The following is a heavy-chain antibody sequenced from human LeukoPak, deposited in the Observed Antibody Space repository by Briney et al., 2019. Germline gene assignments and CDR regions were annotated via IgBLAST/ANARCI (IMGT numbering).Heavy chain of an antibody. J-gene: IGHJ3*02. CDR3: ARGYSGYDYDPLDAFDI. D-gene: IGHD5-12*01. V-gene: IGHV1-69*05. CDR1: GGTFSTYG. Sequence: ASVKVSCKASGGTFSTYGVSWVRQAPGQGLEWMGGIIPIFGKADYAQKFQGRVTMTRDMSTSTVYMELSSLRSEDTAVYYCARGYSGYDYDPLDAFDIWGQGTMVTVSS. CDR2: IIPIFGKA.